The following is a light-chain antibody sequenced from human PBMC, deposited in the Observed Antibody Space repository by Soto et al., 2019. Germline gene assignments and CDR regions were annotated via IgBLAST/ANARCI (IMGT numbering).Light chain of an antibody. CDR3: SSYTSSTLNVV. V-gene: IGLV2-14*01. Sequence: QSVLTQPASVSGSPGQSITISCTGTSSDVGGYNYVSWYQQHPDKAPKLMIYDVSNRPSGVSNRFSGSKSGNTASLTISGLQAEDEADYYCSSYTSSTLNVVFGGGTKLTVL. CDR1: SSDVGGYNY. CDR2: DVS. J-gene: IGLJ2*01.